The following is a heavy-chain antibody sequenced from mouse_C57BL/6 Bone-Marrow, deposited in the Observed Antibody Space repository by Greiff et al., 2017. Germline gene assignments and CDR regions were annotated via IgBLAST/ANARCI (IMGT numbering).Heavy chain of an antibody. CDR2: IGPNSGGT. D-gene: IGHD2-4*01. Sequence: QVQLQQPGAELVKPGASVKLSCKASGYTFTSYWMHWVKQRPGRGLEWIGRIGPNSGGTKYNAQLKSKATLTVDQPSRTAYIQLSSLTSEDSAVYYWASQYYDYVYYYAMDYWGQGTSVTVSS. CDR3: ASQYYDYVYYYAMDY. V-gene: IGHV1-72*01. J-gene: IGHJ4*01. CDR1: GYTFTSYW.